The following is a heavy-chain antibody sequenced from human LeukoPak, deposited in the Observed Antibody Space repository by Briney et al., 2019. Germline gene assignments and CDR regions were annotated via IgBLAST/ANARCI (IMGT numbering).Heavy chain of an antibody. Sequence: PSETLSLTCTVSGGSISSYYWSWIRQPPGKGLEWIGYIYYSGSTNYNPSLKSRVTISVDTSKNQFSLKLSSVTAADTAVYYCARGRRDGYNKFFDYWGQGTLVTVSS. CDR2: IYYSGST. D-gene: IGHD5-24*01. CDR3: ARGRRDGYNKFFDY. CDR1: GGSISSYY. J-gene: IGHJ4*02. V-gene: IGHV4-59*01.